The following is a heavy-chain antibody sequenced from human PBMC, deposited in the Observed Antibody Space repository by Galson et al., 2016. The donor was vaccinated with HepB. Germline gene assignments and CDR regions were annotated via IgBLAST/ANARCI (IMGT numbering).Heavy chain of an antibody. J-gene: IGHJ4*02. Sequence: SLRLSCAGSGLTFNNSWMNWVRQAPGEGLEWVASMNNYGTVQFYLDSVRGRFTISRDDTKNSLYLRMSSLRAEDTAVYFCVRDAGYKRFDYWGQGTLVTVSS. CDR1: GLTFNNSW. D-gene: IGHD2-15*01. CDR2: MNNYGTVQ. CDR3: VRDAGYKRFDY. V-gene: IGHV3-7*03.